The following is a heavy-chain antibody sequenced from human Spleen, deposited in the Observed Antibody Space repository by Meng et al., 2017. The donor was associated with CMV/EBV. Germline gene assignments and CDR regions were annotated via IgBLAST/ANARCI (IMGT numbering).Heavy chain of an antibody. V-gene: IGHV3-15*01. J-gene: IGHJ5*02. D-gene: IGHD3-3*01. CDR1: NAW. Sequence: NAWMSWVRQATGKGLEWVGLIKSKTDGGTTDYAAPVKGRFTISRDDSKNTLYLQMNSLKTEDTAVYYCTTEPIYDFWSVQAPDNWFDPWGQGTLVTVSS. CDR2: IKSKTDGGTT. CDR3: TTEPIYDFWSVQAPDNWFDP.